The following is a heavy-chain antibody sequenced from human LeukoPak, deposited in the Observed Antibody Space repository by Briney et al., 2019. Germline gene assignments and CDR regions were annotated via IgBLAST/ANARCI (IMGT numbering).Heavy chain of an antibody. CDR1: GYTLTGYY. CDR3: ARGGVAAAGTVRWFDP. D-gene: IGHD6-13*01. V-gene: IGHV1-2*02. CDR2: INPNSGGT. J-gene: IGHJ5*02. Sequence: ASVKVSCKASGYTLTGYYMHWVRQAPGRGLEWMGWINPNSGGTNYAQKFQGRVTMTRDTSISTAYMELSRLRSDDTAVYYCARGGVAAAGTVRWFDPWGQGTLVTVSS.